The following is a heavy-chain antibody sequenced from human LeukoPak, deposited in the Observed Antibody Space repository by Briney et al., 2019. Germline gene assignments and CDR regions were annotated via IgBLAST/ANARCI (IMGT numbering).Heavy chain of an antibody. J-gene: IGHJ4*02. V-gene: IGHV3-30*04. Sequence: PGRSLRLSCAASGFTFSSYAMHWVRQAPGKGLEWVAVISYDGSNKYYADSVKGRFTISRDNSKNTLYLQMNSLRAEDTAVYYCARDAAQGLRYFDWSGDYWGQGTLVTVSS. CDR3: ARDAAQGLRYFDWSGDY. CDR1: GFTFSSYA. D-gene: IGHD3-9*01. CDR2: ISYDGSNK.